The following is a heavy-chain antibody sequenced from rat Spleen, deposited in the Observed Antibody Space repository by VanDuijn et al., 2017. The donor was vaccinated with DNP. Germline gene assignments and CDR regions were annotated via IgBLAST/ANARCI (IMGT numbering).Heavy chain of an antibody. J-gene: IGHJ2*01. D-gene: IGHD4-3*01. V-gene: IGHV5-22*01. CDR3: VRWNSGHFDY. CDR1: GFSFSYYY. CDR2: IGSDGYAP. Sequence: EVQLVESGGGLVQPGRSLKLSCAASGFSFSYYYMAWVRQGPTKGLEWVAYIGSDGYAPYYGDSVKGRFAISRDNAKSTLYLQMNSLRSKDMATYYCVRWNSGHFDYWGQGVMVTVSS.